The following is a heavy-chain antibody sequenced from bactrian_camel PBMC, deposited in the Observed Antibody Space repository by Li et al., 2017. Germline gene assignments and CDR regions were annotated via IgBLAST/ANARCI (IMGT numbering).Heavy chain of an antibody. CDR3: AARGGGFDCSGAYCSLHY. CDR1: GDTFDSGC. V-gene: IGHV3S1*01. CDR2: ITTGGGGAT. Sequence: HVQLVESGGGSVQAGGSLRLACSISGDTFDSGCMAWFRQAPGKEREGVAAITTGGGGATLYASFVKGRFTISQDNAKNTVYLQMNSLTPEDTAIYYCAARGGGFDCSGAYCSLHYWGQGTQVTVS. D-gene: IGHD3*01. J-gene: IGHJ4*01.